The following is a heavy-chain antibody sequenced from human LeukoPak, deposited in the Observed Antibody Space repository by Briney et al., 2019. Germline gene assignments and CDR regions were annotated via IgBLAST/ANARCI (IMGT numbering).Heavy chain of an antibody. CDR1: GGSISSGGYS. CDR3: ARGALYCSSTSCPQQAFDI. V-gene: IGHV4-30-2*01. CDR2: VYHSGST. Sequence: SETLSLTCAVSGGSISSGGYSWSWIRQPPGKGLEWIGYVYHSGSTYYNPSLKSRVTISVDRSKNQFSLKLSSVTAADTAVYYCARGALYCSSTSCPQQAFDIWGQGTMVTVSS. D-gene: IGHD2-2*01. J-gene: IGHJ3*02.